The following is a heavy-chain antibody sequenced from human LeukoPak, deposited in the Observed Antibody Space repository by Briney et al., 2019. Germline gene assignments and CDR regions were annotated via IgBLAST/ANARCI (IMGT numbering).Heavy chain of an antibody. J-gene: IGHJ6*04. V-gene: IGHV3-21*01. CDR3: AELGITMIGGV. Sequence: GESLRLSCVASGFTFNTYNMNWVRQAPGKGLEWVSSITSSSSYIYYADSVKGRFTISRDNAKNSLYPQMNSLRAEDTAVYYCAELGITMIGGVWGKGTTVTISS. CDR2: ITSSSSYI. D-gene: IGHD3-10*02. CDR1: GFTFNTYN.